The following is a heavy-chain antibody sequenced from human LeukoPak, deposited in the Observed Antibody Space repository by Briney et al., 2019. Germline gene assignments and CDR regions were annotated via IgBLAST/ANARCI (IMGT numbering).Heavy chain of an antibody. CDR3: ARDQFLLGRAFDI. V-gene: IGHV3-21*01. CDR1: GFTFSSYS. Sequence: GGSLRLSCAASGFTFSSYSMNWVRQAPGKGLEWVSSISSSSSYIYYADSVKGRFTISRDNAKNSLYLQMNSLRAEDTAVYYCARDQFLLGRAFDIWGQGTMVTVSS. J-gene: IGHJ3*02. CDR2: ISSSSSYI. D-gene: IGHD2/OR15-2a*01.